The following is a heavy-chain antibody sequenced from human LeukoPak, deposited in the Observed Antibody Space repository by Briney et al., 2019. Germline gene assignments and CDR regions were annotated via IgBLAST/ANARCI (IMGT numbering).Heavy chain of an antibody. J-gene: IGHJ3*02. CDR3: ARLYSSSSGKAFDI. CDR2: ISSGRTI. V-gene: IGHV3-48*03. D-gene: IGHD6-6*01. CDR1: GFTFSSYE. Sequence: GGSLRLSCAASGFTFSSYEMNWVHQAPGKGLEWVSYISSGRTIYYADSVKGRFTISRDNAKNSLYLQMNSLRAEDTAVYYCARLYSSSSGKAFDIWGQGTMVTVSS.